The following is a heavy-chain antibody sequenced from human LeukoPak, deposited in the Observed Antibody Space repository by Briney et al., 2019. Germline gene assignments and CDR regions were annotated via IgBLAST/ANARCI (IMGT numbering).Heavy chain of an antibody. D-gene: IGHD1-7*01. J-gene: IGHJ4*02. CDR2: ISYDGSNK. CDR1: GFTFSSYA. Sequence: GGSLRLSCAASGFTFSSYAMHWVRQAPGKGLEWVAVISYDGSNKYYADSVKGRFTISRDNSKNTLYLQMNSLRAEDTAVYYCARGNYGSDYFDYWGQGTLVTVSS. V-gene: IGHV3-30*01. CDR3: ARGNYGSDYFDY.